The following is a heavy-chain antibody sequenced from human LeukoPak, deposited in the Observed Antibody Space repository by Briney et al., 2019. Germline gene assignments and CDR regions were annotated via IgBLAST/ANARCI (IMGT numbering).Heavy chain of an antibody. V-gene: IGHV5-51*01. CDR3: ARKGKDSSRIYFFDY. CDR1: GYSFTSYW. Sequence: GESLKISCKGSGYSFTSYWIGWVRQMPGKGLEWMGIIYPGDSDTRYSPSFQGQVTISADKSISTAYLQWSSLKASDTATYYCARKGKDSSRIYFFDYWGHGTLVTVSS. D-gene: IGHD2-15*01. J-gene: IGHJ4*01. CDR2: IYPGDSDT.